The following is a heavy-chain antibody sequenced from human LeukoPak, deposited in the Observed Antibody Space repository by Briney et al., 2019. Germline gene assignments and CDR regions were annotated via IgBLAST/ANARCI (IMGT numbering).Heavy chain of an antibody. V-gene: IGHV3-20*04. CDR3: ARALSNYVVYYYYYYMDV. D-gene: IGHD4-11*01. CDR2: INWNGGNT. Sequence: PGGSLRLSCAASGFTFDDYGMSWVRQAPGRGLEWVSGINWNGGNTGYVDSVKGRFTISRDNAKNSLYLQMNSLRVEDTALYYCARALSNYVVYYYYYYMDVWGKGTTVTVSS. CDR1: GFTFDDYG. J-gene: IGHJ6*03.